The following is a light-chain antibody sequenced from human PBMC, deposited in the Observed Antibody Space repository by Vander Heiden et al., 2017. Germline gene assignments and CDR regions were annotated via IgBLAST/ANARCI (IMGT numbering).Light chain of an antibody. Sequence: QSLLTQPPSASGTPGHRVPISCSGSSSNIGSNFVYWYQRLPGTAPKLLIYSNNLRPSGVPDRFSGSKSGTSASLAISGLRSEDEADYYCAAWDDSLSGPVFGGGTKLTVL. CDR3: AAWDDSLSGPV. CDR1: SSNIGSNF. J-gene: IGLJ3*02. V-gene: IGLV1-47*02. CDR2: SNN.